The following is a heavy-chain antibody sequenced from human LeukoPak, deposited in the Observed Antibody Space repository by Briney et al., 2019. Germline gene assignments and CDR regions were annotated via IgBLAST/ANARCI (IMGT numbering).Heavy chain of an antibody. D-gene: IGHD3-10*01. CDR2: IKQDGSEK. J-gene: IGHJ4*02. CDR3: ARDLPEGGSGRLFDY. CDR1: GFTFISYW. Sequence: GGSLRLSCSASGFTFISYWMSWVRQAPGKGLEWVANIKQDGSEKYYVDSVKGRFTISRDNAKNSLYLQMNSLKAEDTAVYYCARDLPEGGSGRLFDYLGQGTLVNVSS. V-gene: IGHV3-7*01.